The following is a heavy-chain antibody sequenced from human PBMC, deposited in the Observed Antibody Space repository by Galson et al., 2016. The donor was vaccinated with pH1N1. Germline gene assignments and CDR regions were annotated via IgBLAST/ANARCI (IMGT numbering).Heavy chain of an antibody. J-gene: IGHJ3*02. Sequence: QSGAEVKKPGESLKISCKASGYRFTSYWIAWVRQVPGKGLEWVGVVNPGGSTIRYGPPFQGQATISSDKSINTAYLQWISLKASDTATYYCARQYDFGDYRGDAFDIWGQGTMVTVSS. CDR2: VNPGGSTI. CDR3: ARQYDFGDYRGDAFDI. D-gene: IGHD4-17*01. CDR1: GYRFTSYW. V-gene: IGHV5-51*03.